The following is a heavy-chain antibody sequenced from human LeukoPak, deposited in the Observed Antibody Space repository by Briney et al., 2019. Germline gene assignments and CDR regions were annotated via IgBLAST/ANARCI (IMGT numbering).Heavy chain of an antibody. Sequence: GGSLRHSCAASGFSFSTYAMHWVRQAPGKGLEYVSAISSDGGRTYYANSVKGRFTISRDNSKNTLYLQMGSLRVEDMAVYYCARDGEGGYSYGYVDYWGQGTLVTVSS. CDR2: ISSDGGRT. J-gene: IGHJ4*02. CDR3: ARDGEGGYSYGYVDY. D-gene: IGHD5-18*01. CDR1: GFSFSTYA. V-gene: IGHV3-64*01.